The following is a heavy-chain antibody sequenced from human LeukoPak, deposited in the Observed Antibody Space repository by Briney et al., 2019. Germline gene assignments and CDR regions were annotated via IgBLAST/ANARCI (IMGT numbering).Heavy chain of an antibody. CDR2: IYYSGST. CDR3: ARDQDIVGATSDAFDI. D-gene: IGHD1-26*01. CDR1: GGSISSSSYY. Sequence: SETLSLTCTVSGGSISSSSYYWGRIRQPPGKGLEWIGSIYYSGSTYYNPSLKSRVTISVDTSKNQFSLKLSSVTAADTAVYYCARDQDIVGATSDAFDIWGQGTMVTVSS. V-gene: IGHV4-39*07. J-gene: IGHJ3*02.